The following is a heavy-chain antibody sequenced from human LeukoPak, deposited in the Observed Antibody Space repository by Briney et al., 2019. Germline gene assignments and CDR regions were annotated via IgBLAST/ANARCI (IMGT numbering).Heavy chain of an antibody. D-gene: IGHD5-24*01. V-gene: IGHV3-21*01. Sequence: PGGSLRLSCAASGFTFSSYSMNWVRQAPGKGLEWVSSISSSSSYIYYADSVKGRFTISRDNAKNSLYLQMNSLRAEDTAVYYCATHQSGRDGYNYPFDYWGQGTLVTVSS. J-gene: IGHJ4*02. CDR3: ATHQSGRDGYNYPFDY. CDR1: GFTFSSYS. CDR2: ISSSSSYI.